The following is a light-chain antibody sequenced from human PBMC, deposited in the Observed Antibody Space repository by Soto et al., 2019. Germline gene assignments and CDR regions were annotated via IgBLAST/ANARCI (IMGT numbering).Light chain of an antibody. CDR3: CSYAGGSXTYV. J-gene: IGLJ1*01. CDR2: NVN. Sequence: QSFLTQPRSVSGSPVQSVTISCTGTSIDVTGDNYLSWYQHHPDKSPKLSIYNVNQRPSGFPDRFSGSRSGNTASLTIYGLQAEDEDDYYCCSYAGGSXTYVVGTGTKVXV. V-gene: IGLV2-11*01. CDR1: SIDVTGDNY.